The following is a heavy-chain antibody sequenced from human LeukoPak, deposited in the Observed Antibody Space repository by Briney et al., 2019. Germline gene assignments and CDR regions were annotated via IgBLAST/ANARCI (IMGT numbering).Heavy chain of an antibody. V-gene: IGHV3-21*01. J-gene: IGHJ6*03. CDR3: ARGVVAATPYYYMDV. CDR1: GFTFSSYS. CDR2: ISSSSSYI. Sequence: GGSLRLSCAASGFTFSSYSMTWVRQAPGKGLEWVSSISSSSSYIYYADSVKGRFTISRDNAKNSLYLQMNSLRAEDTAVYYCARGVVAATPYYYMDVWGKGTTVTVSS. D-gene: IGHD2-15*01.